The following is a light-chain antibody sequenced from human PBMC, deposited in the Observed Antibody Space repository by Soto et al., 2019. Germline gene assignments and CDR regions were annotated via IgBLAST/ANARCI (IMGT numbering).Light chain of an antibody. V-gene: IGKV3-20*01. CDR1: RTVDGNY. CDR3: QQYSASPRT. Sequence: PGKRATLSCRASRTVDGNYLAWYHQKPGQPPRLLIHSASTRAPGIPDRFSASGAGTDFTLTISRLEPEDSAVYYCQQYSASPRTFGPGTKVEIK. CDR2: SAS. J-gene: IGKJ1*01.